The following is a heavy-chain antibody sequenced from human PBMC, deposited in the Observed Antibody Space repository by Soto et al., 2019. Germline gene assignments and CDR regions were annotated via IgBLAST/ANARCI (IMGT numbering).Heavy chain of an antibody. V-gene: IGHV3-30-3*01. J-gene: IGHJ6*02. Sequence: HPGGSLRLSCAASGFTFSSYAMHWVRQAPGKGLEWVAVISYDGSNKYYADSVKGRFTISRDNSKNTLYLQMNSLRAEDTAVYYSTRGPGGYYYYGMDVWGQGTTVTVSS. D-gene: IGHD2-15*01. CDR3: TRGPGGYYYYGMDV. CDR2: ISYDGSNK. CDR1: GFTFSSYA.